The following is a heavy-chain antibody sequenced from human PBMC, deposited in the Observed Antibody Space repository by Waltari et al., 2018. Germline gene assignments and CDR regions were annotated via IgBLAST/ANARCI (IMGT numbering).Heavy chain of an antibody. CDR1: GCTLSSFW. Sequence: EVQLVESGGGLVQPGGSLSLSCAASGCTLSSFWMNWVRQPPGKGLEWVAGIKQDGSEKYYADSVKGRFTISRDNAKNSLYLQMNSLRAEDTAVYYCATSGWYCFDYWGQGTLVTVSS. V-gene: IGHV3-7*01. CDR3: ATSGWYCFDY. J-gene: IGHJ4*02. D-gene: IGHD6-19*01. CDR2: IKQDGSEK.